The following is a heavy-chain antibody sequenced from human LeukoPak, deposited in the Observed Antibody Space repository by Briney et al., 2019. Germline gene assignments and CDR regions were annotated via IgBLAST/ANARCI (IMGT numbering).Heavy chain of an antibody. V-gene: IGHV3-53*01. CDR2: IYSGGST. CDR3: ARDRGRYYDSRGFYWGYYFDS. Sequence: GGSLRLSCAASGLTFRNYAASWIRQAPGKGLEWVSVIYSGGSTYYADSVKGRFTISRDNSKDTLYLQMSSVRVDDTAVYYCARDRGRYYDSRGFYWGYYFDSWGQGILVTVST. CDR1: GLTFRNYA. J-gene: IGHJ4*02. D-gene: IGHD3-22*01.